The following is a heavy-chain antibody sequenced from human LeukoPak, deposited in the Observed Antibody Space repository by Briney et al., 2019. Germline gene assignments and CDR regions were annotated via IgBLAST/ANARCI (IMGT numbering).Heavy chain of an antibody. Sequence: PGGSLRLSCAASGFTVSSNYMSWVRQAPGKGLEWVSVIYSGGSTYYADSVKGRFTISRDNSKNTLYLQMNSLRAEDTAVYYCARWSRSSGWYAVHYFDYWGQGTLVTVSS. CDR1: GFTVSSNY. J-gene: IGHJ4*02. CDR2: IYSGGST. D-gene: IGHD6-19*01. V-gene: IGHV3-66*01. CDR3: ARWSRSSGWYAVHYFDY.